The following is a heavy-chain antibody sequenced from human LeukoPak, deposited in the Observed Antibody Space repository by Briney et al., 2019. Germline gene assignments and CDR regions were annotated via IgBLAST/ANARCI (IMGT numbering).Heavy chain of an antibody. CDR3: ASGIAARLVYFDY. J-gene: IGHJ4*02. D-gene: IGHD6-6*01. CDR1: GGSISSYY. CDR2: IYYSGST. V-gene: IGHV4-59*01. Sequence: SETLSLTCTVSGGSISSYYWSWIRQPPGKGLEWIGYIYYSGSTNYNPSLKSRVTISVDTSKNQFSLKLSSVTAADTAVYYCASGIAARLVYFDYWGQGTLVTVSS.